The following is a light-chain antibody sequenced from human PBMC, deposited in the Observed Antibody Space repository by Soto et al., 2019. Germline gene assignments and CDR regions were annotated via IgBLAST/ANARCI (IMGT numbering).Light chain of an antibody. CDR2: KSS. Sequence: DVQMTQSPSTLSASVGDRVTITCRASQSMRGWLAWYQQKPGKAPTVLIYKSSSLQSGVPSRFSGSGSGTEFTLTISSLQPDDFANYYCLQFDSYPWTFGQGTKVEIK. CDR3: LQFDSYPWT. J-gene: IGKJ1*01. CDR1: QSMRGW. V-gene: IGKV1-5*03.